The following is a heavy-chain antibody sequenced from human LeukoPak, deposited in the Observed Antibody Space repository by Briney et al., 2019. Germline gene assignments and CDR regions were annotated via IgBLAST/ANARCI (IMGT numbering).Heavy chain of an antibody. CDR3: ARVEAVAGTTTGVDY. D-gene: IGHD6-19*01. V-gene: IGHV1-2*02. CDR1: GYTFTGYF. CDR2: INPNSGGS. Sequence: ASVKVSCKASGYTFTGYFIHWVRQAPGQGLEWMGWINPNSGGSNYAQKFQGRVSLTRDTSISTAYMELSSLRYDDTAVYFCARVEAVAGTTTGVDYWGQGTLVT. J-gene: IGHJ4*02.